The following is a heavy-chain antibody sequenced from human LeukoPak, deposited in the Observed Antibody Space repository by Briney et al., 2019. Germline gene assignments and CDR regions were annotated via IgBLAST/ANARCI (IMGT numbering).Heavy chain of an antibody. CDR1: GFTFSIYE. D-gene: IGHD2-15*01. CDR3: ARDLDCSVGSCYSGDAFDI. CDR2: ISSSGSTT. J-gene: IGHJ3*02. V-gene: IGHV3-48*03. Sequence: GGSLRLSCAASGFTFSIYEMNGVRQAPGKGLEWISYISSSGSTTYYADSVKGRFTISRDNAKNSHYLQMNSLRAEDTAVYYCARDLDCSVGSCYSGDAFDIWGQGTMVTVSS.